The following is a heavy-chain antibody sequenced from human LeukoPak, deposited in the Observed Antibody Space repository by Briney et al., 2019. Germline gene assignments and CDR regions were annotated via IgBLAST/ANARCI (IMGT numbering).Heavy chain of an antibody. Sequence: GGSLRLSCAASGLTFSTFPITWVRQAPGRGLEWVSAISASGDTTYYTDSVKGRFTISRDNSKNTLFLQMNNLRGEDTAVYYCAKDRGYWGQGTLVTVSA. CDR1: GLTFSTFP. CDR3: AKDRGY. V-gene: IGHV3-23*01. J-gene: IGHJ4*02. CDR2: ISASGDTT.